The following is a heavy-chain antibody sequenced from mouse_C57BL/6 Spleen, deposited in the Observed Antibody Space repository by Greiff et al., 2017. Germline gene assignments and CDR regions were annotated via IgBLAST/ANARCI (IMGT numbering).Heavy chain of an antibody. Sequence: QVQLKESGPGLVQPSQGLSITCTVSGFSLTSYGVHWVRQSPGKGLEWLGVIWSGGSTDYNAAFISRLSISKDNSKSQVFFKMNSLQADDTAIYYCARNLFYDYDGGFAYWGQGTLVTVSA. CDR1: GFSLTSYG. V-gene: IGHV2-2*01. D-gene: IGHD2-4*01. CDR2: IWSGGST. J-gene: IGHJ3*01. CDR3: ARNLFYDYDGGFAY.